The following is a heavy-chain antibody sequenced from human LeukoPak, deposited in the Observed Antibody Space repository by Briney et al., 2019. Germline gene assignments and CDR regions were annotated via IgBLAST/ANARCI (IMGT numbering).Heavy chain of an antibody. J-gene: IGHJ3*02. V-gene: IGHV1-46*01. D-gene: IGHD1-26*01. CDR1: GYTFTGYY. CDR3: ARDEKGFIGAFDI. Sequence: ASVKVSCKASGYTFTGYYMHWVRQAPGQGLEWMGIINPSGGSTSYAQKFQGRVTMTRDTSTSTVYMELSSLRSEDTAVYYCARDEKGFIGAFDIWGQGTMVTVSS. CDR2: INPSGGST.